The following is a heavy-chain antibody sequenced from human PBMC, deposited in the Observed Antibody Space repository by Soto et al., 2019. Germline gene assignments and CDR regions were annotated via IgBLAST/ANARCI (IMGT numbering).Heavy chain of an antibody. V-gene: IGHV3-30*18. D-gene: IGHD6-13*01. CDR3: AKDVGQQLVLNYGMDV. J-gene: IGHJ6*02. CDR2: VSYDGNDK. Sequence: QVQLVESGGGVIQPGTSLSLSCGSSGFTVRSFGMYWVRQAPGKGLEWVAVVSYDGNDKYYADSVKGRFTVSRDNAKNMLYLQMNSLRGEDTAVYSCAKDVGQQLVLNYGMDVWGQGTTVTVSS. CDR1: GFTVRSFG.